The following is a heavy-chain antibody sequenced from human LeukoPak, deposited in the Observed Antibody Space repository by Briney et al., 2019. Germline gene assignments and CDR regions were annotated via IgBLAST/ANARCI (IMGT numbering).Heavy chain of an antibody. CDR1: GGSISSSSYY. J-gene: IGHJ6*03. V-gene: IGHV4-39*07. Sequence: SETLSLTCTVSGGSISSSSYYWGWVRQPPGKGLEWIGSIYYSGSTYYNPSLKSRVTISVDTSKNQFSLKLSSVTAADTAVYYCARVVSGWYIFDYYYYMDVWGKGTTVTVSS. CDR3: ARVVSGWYIFDYYYYMDV. D-gene: IGHD6-19*01. CDR2: IYYSGST.